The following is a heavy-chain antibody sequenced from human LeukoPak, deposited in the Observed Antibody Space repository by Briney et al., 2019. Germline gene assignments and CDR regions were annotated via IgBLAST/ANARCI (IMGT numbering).Heavy chain of an antibody. CDR2: IYHSGNN. CDR3: ARGYSSSWFYFDS. J-gene: IGHJ4*02. V-gene: IGHV4-38-2*02. Sequence: KSSETLSLTCTVSGFSISSTFYWVWIRQPPGKGLEWIGSIYHSGNNYYNPSLKNRVTMSVDTSKNQFSLHLTSVTAADTAVYYCARGYSSSWFYFDSWGQGTLVTVSS. CDR1: GFSISSTFY. D-gene: IGHD6-13*01.